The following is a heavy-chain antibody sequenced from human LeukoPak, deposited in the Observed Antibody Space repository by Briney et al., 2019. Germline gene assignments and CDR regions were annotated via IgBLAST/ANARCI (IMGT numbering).Heavy chain of an antibody. CDR2: IYYSGST. J-gene: IGHJ4*02. CDR1: GGSFSGYY. CDR3: ARHNYGPFDY. V-gene: IGHV4-59*08. Sequence: SETLSLTCAVYGGSFSGYYWSWIRQPPGKGLEWIGYIYYSGSTNYNPSLKSRVTISVDTSKNQFSLKLSSVTAADTAVYYCARHNYGPFDYWGQGTLVTVSS. D-gene: IGHD3-10*01.